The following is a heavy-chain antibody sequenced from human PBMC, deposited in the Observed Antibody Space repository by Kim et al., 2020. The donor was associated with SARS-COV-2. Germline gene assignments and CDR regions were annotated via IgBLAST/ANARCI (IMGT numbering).Heavy chain of an antibody. CDR3: ANGKGYSYGTDY. CDR2: ISYDGSNK. D-gene: IGHD5-18*01. V-gene: IGHV3-30*18. Sequence: GGSLRLSCAASGFTFSSYGMHWVRQAPGKGLEWVAVISYDGSNKYYADSVKGRFTISRDNSKNTLYLQMNSLRAEDTAVYYCANGKGYSYGTDYWGQGTLVTVSS. CDR1: GFTFSSYG. J-gene: IGHJ4*02.